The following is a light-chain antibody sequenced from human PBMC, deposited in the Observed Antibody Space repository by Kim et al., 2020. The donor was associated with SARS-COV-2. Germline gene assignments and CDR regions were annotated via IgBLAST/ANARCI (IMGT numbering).Light chain of an antibody. J-gene: IGLJ3*02. CDR3: QAWESSTAT. CDR1: KLGDKY. V-gene: IGLV3-1*01. Sequence: SYELTQPPSVSVSPGQTARITCSGDKLGDKYACWYQQKPGQSPVLVIYQDSKRPSGIPERISGSNSGNTATLIISGTQAMDEADYYCQAWESSTATFGGGTQLTVL. CDR2: QDS.